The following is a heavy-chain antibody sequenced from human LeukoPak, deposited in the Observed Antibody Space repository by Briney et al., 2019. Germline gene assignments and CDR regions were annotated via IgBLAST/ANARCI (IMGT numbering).Heavy chain of an antibody. V-gene: IGHV4-4*07. CDR3: AKYILVSDYFEY. J-gene: IGHJ4*02. CDR2: IFSSGTT. Sequence: PSETLSLTCTVSGGSISGYYWSWIRQPAGKGLEWIGRIFSSGTTNYNPSLKSRVTMSVDTSKNHFSLKLSSVTAADTAVYYCAKYILVSDYFEYWAREPWSPSPQ. D-gene: IGHD3-10*01. CDR1: GGSISGYY.